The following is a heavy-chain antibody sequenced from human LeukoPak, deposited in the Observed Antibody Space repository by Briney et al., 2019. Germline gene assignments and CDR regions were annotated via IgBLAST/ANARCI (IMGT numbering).Heavy chain of an antibody. CDR3: ARDDSSSWSYNWFDP. CDR2: ISSSGSTI. Sequence: KPGGSLRLSCAASGFTFSDYYMSWIRQAPGKGLEWVSYISSSGSTIYYADSVKGRFTISRDNAKNSLYLQMNSLRAEDTAVYYCARDDSSSWSYNWFDPWGQGTLVTVSS. CDR1: GFTFSDYY. D-gene: IGHD6-13*01. J-gene: IGHJ5*02. V-gene: IGHV3-11*04.